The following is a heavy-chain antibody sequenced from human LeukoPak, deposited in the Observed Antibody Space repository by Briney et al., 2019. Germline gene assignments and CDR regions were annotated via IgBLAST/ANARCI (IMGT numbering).Heavy chain of an antibody. CDR2: IKSDGST. CDR3: ARAPSEIGGYYPEYFRH. D-gene: IGHD3-22*01. Sequence: GGSLRLPCVASGFTFSKYWMTWVRQAPGKGLVWVSRIKSDGSTNYADSVKGRFTISRDNAKNTLSLQMNSLRAEDTGVYYCARAPSEIGGYYPEYFRHWGQGTLVTVSS. J-gene: IGHJ1*01. CDR1: GFTFSKYW. V-gene: IGHV3-74*01.